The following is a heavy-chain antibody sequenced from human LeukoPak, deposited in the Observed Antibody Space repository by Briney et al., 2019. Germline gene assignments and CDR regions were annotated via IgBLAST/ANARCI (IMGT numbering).Heavy chain of an antibody. J-gene: IGHJ4*02. CDR3: ARVGDGYNRPFHY. CDR1: GGSISRSNYY. V-gene: IGHV4-39*07. CDR2: IYYSGSA. Sequence: KPSETLSLTCTVSGGSISRSNYYWGWIRQPPGKGLEWIGSIYYSGSAYYNPSLKSRVTISVDTSKNQFSLKLSSVTAADTAVYHCARVGDGYNRPFHYWGQGVLVTVSS. D-gene: IGHD5-24*01.